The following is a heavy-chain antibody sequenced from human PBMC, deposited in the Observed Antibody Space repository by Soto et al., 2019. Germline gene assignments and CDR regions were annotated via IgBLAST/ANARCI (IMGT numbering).Heavy chain of an antibody. Sequence: EVQLLESGGGLVQPGGSLRLSCAASGFTFSSYAMSWVRQAPGKGLEWVSAISGSGGSTYYADSVKGRFTISRDNSKNTLYLKMNSLRAEDTAVYYCAKGLYCTNRVCVQEDYYGMDVWGQGTTVTVSS. CDR1: GFTFSSYA. D-gene: IGHD2-8*01. J-gene: IGHJ6*02. CDR3: AKGLYCTNRVCVQEDYYGMDV. CDR2: ISGSGGST. V-gene: IGHV3-23*01.